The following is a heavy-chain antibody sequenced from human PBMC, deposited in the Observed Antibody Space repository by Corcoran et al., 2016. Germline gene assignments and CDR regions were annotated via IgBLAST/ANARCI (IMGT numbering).Heavy chain of an antibody. CDR2: IYSGGST. D-gene: IGHD5-18*01. CDR1: GFTVSSNY. CDR3: ARSGYSYGRYFDY. J-gene: IGHJ4*02. Sequence: EVQLVESGGGLIQPGGSLRLSCAASGFTVSSNYMSWVRQAPGKGLEWVSVIYSGGSTYYADSVKGRFTISRDNSKNTLYLQMHSLRAEDTAVYYCARSGYSYGRYFDYWGQGTLVTVSS. V-gene: IGHV3-53*01.